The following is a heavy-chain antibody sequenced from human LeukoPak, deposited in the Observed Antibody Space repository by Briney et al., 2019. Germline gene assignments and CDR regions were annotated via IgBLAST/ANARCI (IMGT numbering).Heavy chain of an antibody. J-gene: IGHJ6*02. CDR2: IYHSGST. V-gene: IGHV4-59*08. CDR1: GVSVSSYY. CDR3: ARHGSVSGAEYYYGAYGMDV. Sequence: SETLSLTCTVSGVSVSSYYWNWIRQPPGKGLEWIGYIYHSGSTNYNPSLKSRVTISVDKSKNQFSLKLSSVTAADTAVYYCARHGSVSGAEYYYGAYGMDVWGQGTTVTVSS. D-gene: IGHD3-10*01.